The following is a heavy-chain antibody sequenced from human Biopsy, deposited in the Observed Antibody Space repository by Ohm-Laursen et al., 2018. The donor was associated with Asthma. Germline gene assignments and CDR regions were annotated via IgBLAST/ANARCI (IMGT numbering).Heavy chain of an antibody. CDR1: GFTFSNFA. J-gene: IGHJ4*02. Sequence: LSLTCASSGFTFSNFAMNWVRQAPGRGLEWVSAISGSGTPIYYANSVKGRFTISRDNSKNTLYLQMNSLRAEDTAVYYCARAPEYTAYYSYWGQGTLVTVSS. V-gene: IGHV3-23*01. CDR2: ISGSGTPI. D-gene: IGHD3-9*01. CDR3: ARAPEYTAYYSY.